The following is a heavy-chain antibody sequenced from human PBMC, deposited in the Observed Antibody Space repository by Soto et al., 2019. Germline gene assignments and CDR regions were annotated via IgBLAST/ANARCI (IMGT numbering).Heavy chain of an antibody. Sequence: QVQLVESGGGVVQPGRSLRLSCAASGFTFSSYAMHWVRQAPGKGLEWVAVISYDGSNKYYADSVKGRFTISRDNYKNTLYLQMNSLRAEDTAVYYCASGAAAIDYYYGMDVWGQGTTVTVSS. CDR3: ASGAAAIDYYYGMDV. D-gene: IGHD6-13*01. CDR2: ISYDGSNK. J-gene: IGHJ6*02. CDR1: GFTFSSYA. V-gene: IGHV3-30-3*01.